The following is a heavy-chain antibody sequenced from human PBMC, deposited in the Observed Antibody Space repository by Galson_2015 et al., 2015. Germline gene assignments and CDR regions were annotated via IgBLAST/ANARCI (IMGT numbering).Heavy chain of an antibody. CDR3: ARGSGSYYNTWFDP. V-gene: IGHV3-48*03. J-gene: IGHJ5*02. Sequence: SPRLSCAASGFTFSSYEMNWVRQAPGKGLEWVSYIRSSGDTIFYADSVKGRFTIPRDNAKNSLYLQMNRLRAEDTAVYYCARGSGSYYNTWFDPWGQGTLVTVSS. CDR2: IRSSGDTI. CDR1: GFTFSSYE. D-gene: IGHD3-10*01.